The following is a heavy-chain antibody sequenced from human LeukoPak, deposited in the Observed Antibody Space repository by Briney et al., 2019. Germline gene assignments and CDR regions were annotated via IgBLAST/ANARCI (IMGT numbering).Heavy chain of an antibody. D-gene: IGHD3-10*01. CDR3: ARSSSLDYYGSGSSDY. CDR2: MNPNSGNT. J-gene: IGHJ4*02. CDR1: GYTFTSYD. V-gene: IGHV1-8*01. Sequence: APVKVSCKASGYTFTSYDINWVRQATGQGLEWMGWMNPNSGNTGYAQKFQGRVTMTRNTSISTAYMELSSLRSEDTAVYYCARSSSLDYYGSGSSDYWGQGTLVTVSS.